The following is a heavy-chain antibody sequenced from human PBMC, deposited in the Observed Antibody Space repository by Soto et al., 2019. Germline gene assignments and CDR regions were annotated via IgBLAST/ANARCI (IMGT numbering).Heavy chain of an antibody. D-gene: IGHD3-3*01. CDR3: AADRRLGWHYDFWSGYYGEWFVY. CDR1: GFTFTSSA. Sequence: QMQLVQSGPEVKKPGTSVKVSCKASGFTFTSSAVQWVRQARGQRLEWIGWIVVGGGNTNYAQKFQERVTITRDMSTSTAYMELSSLRSEDTAVYYCAADRRLGWHYDFWSGYYGEWFVYWGQGTLVTVSS. V-gene: IGHV1-58*01. CDR2: IVVGGGNT. J-gene: IGHJ4*02.